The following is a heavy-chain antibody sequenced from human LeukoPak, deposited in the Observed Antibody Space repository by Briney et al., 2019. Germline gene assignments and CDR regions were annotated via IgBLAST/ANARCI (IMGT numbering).Heavy chain of an antibody. CDR3: ARGLSRWSTPTSSYYYRMDV. V-gene: IGHV1-69*13. Sequence: SVKVSCKASGGTLSTYSISWVRQAPGQGLEWMGGIIPIFNTINYAQRFQGRVTLTADEYTNTAYMELSSLRSEDTAVYYCARGLSRWSTPTSSYYYRMDVWGQGTTVAVSS. CDR2: IIPIFNTI. J-gene: IGHJ6*02. CDR1: GGTLSTYS. D-gene: IGHD4-23*01.